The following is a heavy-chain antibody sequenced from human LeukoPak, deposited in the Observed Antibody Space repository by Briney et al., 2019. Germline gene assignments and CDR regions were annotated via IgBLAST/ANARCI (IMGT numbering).Heavy chain of an antibody. CDR1: GFTFSSYA. Sequence: GGSLRLSCAASGFTFSSYAMSWVRQAPGKGLEWVSAISGSGGSTYYADSVKGRFTISRDNSKNTLYLHMSTLRAEDTAIYYCARVPRAWWFDPWGHRTLVTVSS. CDR3: ARVPRAWWFDP. CDR2: ISGSGGST. J-gene: IGHJ5*02. V-gene: IGHV3-23*01.